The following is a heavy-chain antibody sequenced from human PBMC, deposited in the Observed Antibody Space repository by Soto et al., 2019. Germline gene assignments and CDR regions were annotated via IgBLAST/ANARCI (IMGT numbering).Heavy chain of an antibody. CDR3: ARGAQISTLKKWFDP. J-gene: IGHJ5*02. CDR2: ISRDGNAI. CDR1: GFTFSDYY. V-gene: IGHV3-11*01. Sequence: GGSLRLSCAGSGFTFSDYYMSWIRQAPGKGLEWLAYISRDGNAIFYADSVNGRFTISRDNAKNSLFLQMDDLRAEDTGMFFCARGAQISTLKKWFDPWGQGSLVTVSS.